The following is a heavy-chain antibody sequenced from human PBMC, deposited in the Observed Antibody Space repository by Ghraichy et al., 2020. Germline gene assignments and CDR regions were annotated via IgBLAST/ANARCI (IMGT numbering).Heavy chain of an antibody. CDR2: ISSSSGTI. CDR1: GFTFSLYS. J-gene: IGHJ3*02. CDR3: ARSQGAFNI. V-gene: IGHV3-48*02. Sequence: AGSLRLSCAASGFTFSLYSMNWVRQAPGKGLEWVSYISSSSGTIYYADSVKGRFTISRDEAKNSLYLQMSSLTYEDTAVYYCARSQGAFNIWGQGTMVTVSS.